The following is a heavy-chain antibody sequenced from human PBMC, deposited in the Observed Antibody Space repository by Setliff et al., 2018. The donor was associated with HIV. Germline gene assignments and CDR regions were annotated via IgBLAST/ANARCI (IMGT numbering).Heavy chain of an antibody. CDR2: IYAGDSDT. V-gene: IGHV5-51*01. Sequence: LGESLKISCKGSENTFTRYWIGWVRQMPGKGLEWMGIIYAGDSDTRYSPSFQGQVTISADKSISTAYLHWSSLKASDTAMYYCTRQRDPDGFDIWGQGTMVTVS. CDR1: ENTFTRYW. J-gene: IGHJ3*02. CDR3: TRQRDPDGFDI.